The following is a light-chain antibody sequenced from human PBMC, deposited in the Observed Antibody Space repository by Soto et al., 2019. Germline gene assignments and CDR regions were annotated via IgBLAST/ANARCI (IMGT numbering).Light chain of an antibody. CDR3: QQYGSSPA. CDR2: GVS. J-gene: IGKJ1*01. V-gene: IGKV3-20*01. CDR1: QSVSRDY. Sequence: EIVLTQSPGTLSLSQGERATLSCRASQSVSRDYLAWYQQKPGQAPRLFIYGVSRRAAGIPDRFRGSGSGTDFTLTINGLEPEDVAVYYCQQYGSSPAFGQGTLVEIK.